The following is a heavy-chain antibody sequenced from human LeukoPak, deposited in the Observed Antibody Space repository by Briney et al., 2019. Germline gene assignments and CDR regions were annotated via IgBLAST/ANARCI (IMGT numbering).Heavy chain of an antibody. D-gene: IGHD3-22*01. CDR3: ARVGWNYYDSSGCRIDY. CDR2: ISSSSSYI. CDR1: GFTFSSYS. J-gene: IGHJ4*02. Sequence: GGSLRLSCAVSGFTFSSYSMNWVRQAPGKGLEWVSSISSSSSYIYYADSVKGRFTISRDNAKNSLYLQMNSLRAEDTAVYYCARVGWNYYDSSGCRIDYWGQGTLVTVSP. V-gene: IGHV3-21*01.